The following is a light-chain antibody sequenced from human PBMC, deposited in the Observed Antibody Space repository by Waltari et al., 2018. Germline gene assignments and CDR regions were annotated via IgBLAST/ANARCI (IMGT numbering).Light chain of an antibody. Sequence: QPVLTQSPSASASLGASVKLPCTLSSAHSPYDIAWHPQHRERGPRFLMRLNSDGSHTKGDGIPDRFSGSSSGAERYLIISSLQYEDEADYCCQTWDPYIVVFGGGTKLTVL. CDR2: LNSDGSH. V-gene: IGLV4-69*01. J-gene: IGLJ2*01. CDR3: QTWDPYIVV. CDR1: SAHSPYD.